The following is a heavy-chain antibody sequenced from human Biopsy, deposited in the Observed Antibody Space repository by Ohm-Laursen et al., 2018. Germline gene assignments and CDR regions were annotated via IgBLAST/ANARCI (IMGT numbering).Heavy chain of an antibody. D-gene: IGHD6-19*01. J-gene: IGHJ4*02. V-gene: IGHV4-59*01. CDR2: IYDRGSTA. CDR3: ARGRRTSGWPYFAN. Sequence: GTLSLTCTVSDGSINSYYWNWIRQPPGKGLEYIGYIYDRGSTANYNPSLENRVTMSVDTSKNQFSLKLSSVIAADTAVYYCARGRRTSGWPYFANWGQGTLVTVSS. CDR1: DGSINSYY.